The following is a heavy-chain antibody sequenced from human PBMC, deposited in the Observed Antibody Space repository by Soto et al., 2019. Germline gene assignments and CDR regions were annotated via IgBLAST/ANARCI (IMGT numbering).Heavy chain of an antibody. CDR2: ISSSSSFI. Sequence: EVQLVEAGGGLVKPGESLRISCGASGFTFNTYSMHWVRQAPGKGLEWVSSISSSSSFITYADSMKGRFTISRDNAKNSLYLQMDSLRAEDTAVYYCAREGKGYSRRLDYWGQGTPVTVSS. V-gene: IGHV3-21*01. CDR1: GFTFNTYS. CDR3: AREGKGYSRRLDY. J-gene: IGHJ4*02. D-gene: IGHD6-13*01.